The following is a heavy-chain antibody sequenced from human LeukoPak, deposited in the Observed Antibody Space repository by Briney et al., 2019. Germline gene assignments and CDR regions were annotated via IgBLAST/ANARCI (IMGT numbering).Heavy chain of an antibody. CDR1: GFNLGNHW. V-gene: IGHV3-7*01. D-gene: IGHD3-22*01. Sequence: GGSLRLSCVASGFNLGNHWMSWVRQAPGKGLEWVANINEDGSQEYYVDSVKGRFTISRDNAKNSLYLQMNSLRAEDTAVYYCSAGEGYYDSSDYYSAWAFNVWGQGTMVTVSS. CDR3: SAGEGYYDSSDYYSAWAFNV. J-gene: IGHJ3*01. CDR2: INEDGSQE.